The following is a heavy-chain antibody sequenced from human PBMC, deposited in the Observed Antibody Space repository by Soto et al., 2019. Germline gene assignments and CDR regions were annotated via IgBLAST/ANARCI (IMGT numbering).Heavy chain of an antibody. Sequence: QLQLQESGSGLVKPSQTLSLTCAVSGGSISSGGYSWSWIRQPPGKGLEWIGYIYHSGSTYYNPSLKSRVTISVDRSKNQFSLKLSSVTAADTAVYYCARFTGMGDTATVFDYWGQGTLVTVSS. V-gene: IGHV4-30-2*01. J-gene: IGHJ4*02. CDR1: GGSISSGGYS. CDR3: ARFTGMGDTATVFDY. D-gene: IGHD5-18*01. CDR2: IYHSGST.